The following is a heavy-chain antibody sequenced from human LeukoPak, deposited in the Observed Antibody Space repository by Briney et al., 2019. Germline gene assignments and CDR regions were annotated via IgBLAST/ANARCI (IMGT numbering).Heavy chain of an antibody. D-gene: IGHD3-22*01. Sequence: SETLSLTCTVSGGSISSYYWSWIRQPPGKGLEWIGYIYYSGSTNYNPSLKSRVTISVDTSKNQFSLKLSSVTAADTAVYYCARAYYDSSGYYYGADAFDIWGQGTMVTVSS. CDR1: GGSISSYY. CDR2: IYYSGST. J-gene: IGHJ3*02. CDR3: ARAYYDSSGYYYGADAFDI. V-gene: IGHV4-59*01.